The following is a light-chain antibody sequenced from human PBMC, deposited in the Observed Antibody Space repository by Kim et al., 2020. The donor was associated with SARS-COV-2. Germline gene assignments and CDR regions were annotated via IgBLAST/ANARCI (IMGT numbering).Light chain of an antibody. CDR2: GNS. Sequence: QRVALSCTGSSSNIEAGYDVHWYQQLPGTAPKLLMYGNSNRPSGVPDRFSGSKSDTSASLAITGLQAEDEADYYCQSYDSRLSAWVFGGGTQLTVL. CDR3: QSYDSRLSAWV. V-gene: IGLV1-40*01. CDR1: SSNIEAGYD. J-gene: IGLJ3*02.